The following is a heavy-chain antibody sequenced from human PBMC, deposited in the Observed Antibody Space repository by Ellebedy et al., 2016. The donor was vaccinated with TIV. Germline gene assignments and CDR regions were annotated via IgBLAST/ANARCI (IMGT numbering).Heavy chain of an antibody. CDR3: ATDKVCFTFDI. V-gene: IGHV3-7*01. Sequence: GESLKISCAASGFTFNIFWMGWVRQAPGKGLEWVANINQDGRTTNYVDSVKGRFTISRDNAKNSLYLQLNSLRVDDTAMYYCATDKVCFTFDIWGRGTMVTVSS. CDR1: GFTFNIFW. CDR2: INQDGRTT. J-gene: IGHJ3*02.